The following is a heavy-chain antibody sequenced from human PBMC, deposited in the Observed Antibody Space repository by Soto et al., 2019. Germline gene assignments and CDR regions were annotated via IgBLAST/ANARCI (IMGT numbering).Heavy chain of an antibody. D-gene: IGHD3-9*01. Sequence: EVQLLESGGGFVQPGGSMRLSCAASGFTCSSHAMSWDRQAPGKGLEWVSAFSDSGGSTSYADSVQDRFTSSRDNSKNPLYLQMNSLRAEDTAVYYCAKGIVTKIMPGYDAFDIWGPGTMVTFSS. J-gene: IGHJ3*02. V-gene: IGHV3-23*01. CDR1: GFTCSSHA. CDR3: AKGIVTKIMPGYDAFDI. CDR2: FSDSGGST.